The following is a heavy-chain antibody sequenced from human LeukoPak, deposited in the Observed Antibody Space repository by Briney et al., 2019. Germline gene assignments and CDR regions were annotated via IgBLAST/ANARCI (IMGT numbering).Heavy chain of an antibody. Sequence: PGGTLRLSCAASGFTCSSYGMSWVRQAPGKGLEWVSAISGSGGSTYYADSVKGRFTISRDNSKNTLYLQMNSLRAEDTAVYYCAKAWPDTYYYDSTGYYYLDYWGQGTLVTVSS. V-gene: IGHV3-23*01. D-gene: IGHD3-22*01. CDR1: GFTCSSYG. CDR3: AKAWPDTYYYDSTGYYYLDY. J-gene: IGHJ4*02. CDR2: ISGSGGST.